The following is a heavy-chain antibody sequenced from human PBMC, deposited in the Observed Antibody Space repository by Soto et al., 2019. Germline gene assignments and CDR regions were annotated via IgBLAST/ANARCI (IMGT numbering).Heavy chain of an antibody. CDR2: INPKSGGT. V-gene: IGHV1-2*02. J-gene: IGHJ3*02. D-gene: IGHD3-22*01. CDR3: ATDRVAFDM. Sequence: SVEVSCKASGYMFTGYYIHWVRQAPGQGLEWMGWINPKSGGTKYAEKFQGRVSMTGDTSITTAYMELSSLRSDDTAVYYCATDRVAFDMWGQGTKVTVSS. CDR1: GYMFTGYY.